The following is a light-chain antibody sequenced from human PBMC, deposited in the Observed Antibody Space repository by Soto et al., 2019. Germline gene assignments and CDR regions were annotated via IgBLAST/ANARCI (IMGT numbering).Light chain of an antibody. CDR2: GAS. J-gene: IGKJ1*01. CDR3: QQYGSSPWT. Sequence: EIVMTQSPATLSVSPGESATLSCRASQSVSSNLAWYQQKPGQAPRLLIYGASSRATGNPDRFSGSGSGTDFTLTISRLEPEDFAVYYCQQYGSSPWTFGQGTKVDIK. V-gene: IGKV3-20*01. CDR1: QSVSSN.